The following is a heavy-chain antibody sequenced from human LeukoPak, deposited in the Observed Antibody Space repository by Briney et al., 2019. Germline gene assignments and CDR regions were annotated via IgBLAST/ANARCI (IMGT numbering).Heavy chain of an antibody. J-gene: IGHJ4*02. CDR2: IKEDGSEK. V-gene: IGHV3-7*01. CDR1: GFTFSKYY. CDR3: ARDVGPSDY. D-gene: IGHD1-26*01. Sequence: GGSLRLSCAASGFTFSKYYMRWVRQAPSKGLEWVATIKEDGSEKSYVDSVKGRFTISRDNAKNSLYLQMNSLRVEDTAVYYCARDVGPSDYWGQGTLVTVSS.